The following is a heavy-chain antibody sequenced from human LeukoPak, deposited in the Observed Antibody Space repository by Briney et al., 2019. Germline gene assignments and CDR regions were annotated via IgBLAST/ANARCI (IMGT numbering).Heavy chain of an antibody. CDR1: GGSISSGSYY. CDR2: IYTSGST. D-gene: IGHD3-9*01. Sequence: SETLSLTCTVSGGSISSGSYYWSWIRQPAGKGLEWIGRIYTSGSTNYSPSLKSRVTISVDTSKNQFSLKLSSVTAADTAVYYCARERVGILTGLDYWGQGTLVTVSS. CDR3: ARERVGILTGLDY. J-gene: IGHJ4*02. V-gene: IGHV4-61*02.